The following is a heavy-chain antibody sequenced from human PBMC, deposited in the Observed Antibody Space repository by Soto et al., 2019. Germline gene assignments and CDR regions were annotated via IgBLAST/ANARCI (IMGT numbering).Heavy chain of an antibody. CDR3: ASSSGDLDVYGMDI. J-gene: IGHJ6*02. V-gene: IGHV3-23*01. CDR1: GFTFSRYA. D-gene: IGHD3-10*01. CDR2: VTGGGHTT. Sequence: GGSLRLSCAASGFTFSRYAMSWVRQAPGKGLEWVSTVTGGGHTTYNADSVNGRFTISRDNSKNTLYLQMNNLRAEDTAIYYCASSSGDLDVYGMDISGPGTTVTVS.